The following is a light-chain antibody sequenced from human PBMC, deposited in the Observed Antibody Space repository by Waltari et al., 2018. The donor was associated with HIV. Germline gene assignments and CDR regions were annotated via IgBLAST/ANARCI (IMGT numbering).Light chain of an antibody. J-gene: IGLJ3*02. CDR2: EVT. CDR3: ISYRSTSSPV. V-gene: IGLV2-14*01. Sequence: QSALTQPASVSGSPGESITISCTGANFDIFGYTFFSWFQHHPGKAPKVIIYEVTNRPSGVSNRFSGSKSGNTASLTISGLQPEDEAEYFCISYRSTSSPVFGGGTKLTVL. CDR1: NFDIFGYTF.